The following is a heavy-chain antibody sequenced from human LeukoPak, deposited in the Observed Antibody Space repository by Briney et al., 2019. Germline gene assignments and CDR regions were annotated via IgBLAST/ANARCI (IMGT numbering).Heavy chain of an antibody. Sequence: GGSLRLSCAASGFTVSSNYMSWVRQAPGKGLEWVSVIYSGGSTYYADSVKDRFTISRHNSKNTLYLQMNSLRAEDTAVYYCARRDSGYHHRWFDPWGQGTLVTVSS. CDR2: IYSGGST. CDR1: GFTVSSNY. D-gene: IGHD5-12*01. J-gene: IGHJ5*02. V-gene: IGHV3-53*01. CDR3: ARRDSGYHHRWFDP.